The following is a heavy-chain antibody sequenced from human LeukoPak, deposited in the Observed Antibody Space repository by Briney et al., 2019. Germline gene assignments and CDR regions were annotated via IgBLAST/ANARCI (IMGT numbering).Heavy chain of an antibody. CDR3: TRDISEGSSWYSGYYYYYYMDV. V-gene: IGHV3-49*03. J-gene: IGHJ6*03. Sequence: PGGSLRLSCTASGFTFGDYAMSWFRQAPGKGLEWVGFIRSKAYGGTTEYAASVKGRFTISRDDSKSIAYLRMNSLKTEDTAVYYCTRDISEGSSWYSGYYYYYYMDVWGKGTTVTVSS. CDR1: GFTFGDYA. CDR2: IRSKAYGGTT. D-gene: IGHD6-13*01.